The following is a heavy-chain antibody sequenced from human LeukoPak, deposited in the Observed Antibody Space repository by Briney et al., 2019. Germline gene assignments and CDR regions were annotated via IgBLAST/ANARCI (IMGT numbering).Heavy chain of an antibody. CDR1: GFTFSSYA. CDR2: ISYDGSNK. CDR3: RGGQIGGNDAFDI. V-gene: IGHV3-30-3*01. J-gene: IGHJ3*02. Sequence: GGSLRLSCAASGFTFSSYAMHWVRQAPGKGLEWVAVISYDGSNKYYADSAKGRFTIPRDNSKNTLYLQMNSLRAEDTAVYYCRGGQIGGNDAFDIWGQGTMVTVSS. D-gene: IGHD6-25*01.